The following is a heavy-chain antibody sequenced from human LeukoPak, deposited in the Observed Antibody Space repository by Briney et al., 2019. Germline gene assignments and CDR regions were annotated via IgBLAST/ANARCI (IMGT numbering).Heavy chain of an antibody. Sequence: SETLSLICSFSDTSINTYYWSWIRQPAGKGLEWIGHIYATGNTNYNPSLNSQVTMSIDTSKNQFSLNLRSVTAADTAVYYCAKVAKYYYGPETYFFFEHWGQGTLVTVSS. J-gene: IGHJ4*02. CDR3: AKVAKYYYGPETYFFFEH. V-gene: IGHV4-4*07. D-gene: IGHD3-10*01. CDR1: DTSINTYY. CDR2: IYATGNT.